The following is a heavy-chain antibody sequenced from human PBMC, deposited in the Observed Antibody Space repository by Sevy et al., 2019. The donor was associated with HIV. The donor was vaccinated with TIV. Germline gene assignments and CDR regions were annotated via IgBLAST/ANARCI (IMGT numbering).Heavy chain of an antibody. CDR3: AKAKVGITHAFDI. J-gene: IGHJ3*02. CDR1: GFSFSSHG. CDR2: ISYDGGKT. Sequence: GGSLRLSCAASGFSFSSHGIHWVSQAPGKGLEWLAVISYDGGKTYYADSVKGRFTISRDNSRNAVYVQMNSLRTEDTAVYYCAKAKVGITHAFDIWGQGTMVTVSS. D-gene: IGHD1-26*01. V-gene: IGHV3-30*18.